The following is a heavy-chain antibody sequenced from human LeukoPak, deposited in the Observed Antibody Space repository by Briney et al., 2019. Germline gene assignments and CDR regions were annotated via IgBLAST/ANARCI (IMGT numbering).Heavy chain of an antibody. Sequence: SQTLSLTCTVSGGSISSGSYYWSWIRQPAGKGLGWIGCIYTSGSTNYNPSLKSRVTISVDTSKNQFSLKLSSVTAADTAVYYCARVRAYCGGDCYGPFDYWGQGTLVTVSS. V-gene: IGHV4-61*02. CDR2: IYTSGST. CDR3: ARVRAYCGGDCYGPFDY. CDR1: GGSISSGSYY. D-gene: IGHD2-21*01. J-gene: IGHJ4*01.